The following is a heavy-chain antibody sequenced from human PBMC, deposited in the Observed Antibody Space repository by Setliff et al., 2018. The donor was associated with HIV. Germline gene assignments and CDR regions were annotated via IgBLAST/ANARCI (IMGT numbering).Heavy chain of an antibody. J-gene: IGHJ4*02. V-gene: IGHV4-61*09. CDR2: IYSTGST. Sequence: PSETLSLTCTVSGGSISTGNYYWGWIRQPAGKGLEWIGHIYSTGSTNHNPSLKSRVTISVDTSKNQFSLKVRSVTATDTAVYYCAREGDYADFEYWGQGTLVTVSS. D-gene: IGHD4-17*01. CDR1: GGSISTGNYY. CDR3: AREGDYADFEY.